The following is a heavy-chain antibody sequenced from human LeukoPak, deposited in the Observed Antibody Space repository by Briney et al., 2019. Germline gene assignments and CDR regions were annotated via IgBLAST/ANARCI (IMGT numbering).Heavy chain of an antibody. CDR3: ARDELYYYDSSGYFSFDY. CDR2: ISSSSSTI. D-gene: IGHD3-22*01. V-gene: IGHV3-48*01. CDR1: GVTFSSYS. J-gene: IGHJ4*02. Sequence: PGGSLRLSCAASGVTFSSYSMNWVRQGPGKGLEWVSYISSSSSTIYYADSVKGRFTISRDNAKNSLYLQMNSLRAEDTAVYYCARDELYYYDSSGYFSFDYWGQGTLVTVSS.